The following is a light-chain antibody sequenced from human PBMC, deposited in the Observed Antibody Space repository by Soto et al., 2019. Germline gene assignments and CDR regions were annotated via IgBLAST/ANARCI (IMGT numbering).Light chain of an antibody. Sequence: QSVLTQPPSVSGAPGQRVTISCTGSSSNIGAGFDVHWYQQFPGTAPKLLIYANSNRPSGVPDRFSGSKSGTSASLAITGLQAEDEADYYCQSYDSSLSGSEVFGGGTKLTVL. CDR3: QSYDSSLSGSEV. CDR2: ANS. V-gene: IGLV1-40*01. CDR1: SSNIGAGFD. J-gene: IGLJ3*02.